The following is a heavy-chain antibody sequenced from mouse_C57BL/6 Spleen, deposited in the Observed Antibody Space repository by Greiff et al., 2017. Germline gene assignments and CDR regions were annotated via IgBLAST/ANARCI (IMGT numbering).Heavy chain of an antibody. CDR2: ISSGSSTI. CDR3: ARLGANWALMDY. V-gene: IGHV5-17*01. D-gene: IGHD4-1*01. Sequence: DVKLVESGGGLVKPGGSLKLSCAASGFTFSDYGMHWVRQAPEKGLEWVAYISSGSSTIYYADTVKGRFTISRDNAKNTLFLQMTSLRSEDTAMYYCARLGANWALMDYWGQGTSVTVSS. CDR1: GFTFSDYG. J-gene: IGHJ4*01.